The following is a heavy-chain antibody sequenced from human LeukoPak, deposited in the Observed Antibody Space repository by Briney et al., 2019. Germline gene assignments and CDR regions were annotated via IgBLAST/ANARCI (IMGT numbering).Heavy chain of an antibody. D-gene: IGHD6-19*01. CDR2: IKLDGSQK. V-gene: IGHV3-7*01. CDR1: RFTFSSYW. CDR3: ARDNSVGKQWLRV. Sequence: GGSLRLSCTASRFTFSSYWMSWVRLAPGKGLERVANIKLDGSQKYYVDSVRGRFIISRDNAKNSLYLQMNSLRAEDTAVYYCARDNSVGKQWLRVWGQGALVTVSS. J-gene: IGHJ4*02.